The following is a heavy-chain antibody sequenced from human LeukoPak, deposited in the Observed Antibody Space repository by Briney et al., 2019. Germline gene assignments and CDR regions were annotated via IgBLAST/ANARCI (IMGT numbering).Heavy chain of an antibody. CDR1: GFTFSSLW. J-gene: IGHJ4*02. CDR3: ARISRRELPCF. Sequence: GGSLRLSCAASGFTFSSLWMGWLRQAPGKGQEWVANIKPDGSDKYYVESVKGRFTISRDNAKNSLYLQMNSLRVEDTAIYYCARISRRELPCFWGQGTLVTVSS. D-gene: IGHD1-7*01. V-gene: IGHV3-7*03. CDR2: IKPDGSDK.